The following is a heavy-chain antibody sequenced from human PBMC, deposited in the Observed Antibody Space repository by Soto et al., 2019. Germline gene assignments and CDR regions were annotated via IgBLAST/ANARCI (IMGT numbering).Heavy chain of an antibody. CDR1: GDPISSSNW. Sequence: TLSLTCDVSGDPISSSNWWRWVSQPPGKGLGWIGEIYHSGSNDYNPSLKSRVTISVDKSKNQFSLKLSSVTAADTAVYYCARWNFYYDSSGYYSPSLYYFDYWGQGTLVTASS. D-gene: IGHD3-22*01. V-gene: IGHV4-4*02. CDR2: IYHSGSN. CDR3: ARWNFYYDSSGYYSPSLYYFDY. J-gene: IGHJ4*02.